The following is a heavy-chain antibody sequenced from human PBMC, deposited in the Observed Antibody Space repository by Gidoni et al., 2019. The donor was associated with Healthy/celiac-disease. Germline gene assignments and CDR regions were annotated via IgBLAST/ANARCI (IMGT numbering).Heavy chain of an antibody. Sequence: QVQLQESGPGLVKPSETLSLTCTVSGGSISSYYWSWLRQPAGKGLEWIGRIYTSGSTNYNPSLKSRVTMSVDTSKNQFSLKLSSVTAADTAVYYCASSSYSSSPYYYYYMDVWGKGTTVTVSS. CDR3: ASSSYSSSPYYYYYMDV. CDR1: GGSISSYY. CDR2: IYTSGST. J-gene: IGHJ6*03. D-gene: IGHD6-6*01. V-gene: IGHV4-4*07.